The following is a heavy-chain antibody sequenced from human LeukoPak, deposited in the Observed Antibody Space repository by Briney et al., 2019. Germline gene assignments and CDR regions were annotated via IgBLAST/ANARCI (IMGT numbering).Heavy chain of an antibody. D-gene: IGHD5-12*01. CDR3: ARGSPIVATVRFDY. J-gene: IGHJ4*02. Sequence: PSETLSLTCAVYGGSFSGYYWSWIRQPPGKGLEWIGEINHSGSTNYNPSLKSRVTISVDTSKNQFSLKPTSLTPAATAGYYCARGSPIVATVRFDYWRQGTLVTVSS. CDR1: GGSFSGYY. V-gene: IGHV4-34*01. CDR2: INHSGST.